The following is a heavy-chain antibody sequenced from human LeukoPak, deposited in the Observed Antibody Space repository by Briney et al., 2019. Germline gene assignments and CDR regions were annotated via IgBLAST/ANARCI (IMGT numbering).Heavy chain of an antibody. Sequence: GGSLRLSCAASGFTFSSYSMNWVRQAPGKGLEWVSYISSSSSTIYYADSVKGRFTISRDNSKNTLYLQMNSLRAEDTAVYYCAKVGGMRELRTYFDYWGQGTLVTVSS. CDR3: AKVGGMRELRTYFDY. V-gene: IGHV3-48*01. CDR2: ISSSSSTI. CDR1: GFTFSSYS. J-gene: IGHJ4*02. D-gene: IGHD1-26*01.